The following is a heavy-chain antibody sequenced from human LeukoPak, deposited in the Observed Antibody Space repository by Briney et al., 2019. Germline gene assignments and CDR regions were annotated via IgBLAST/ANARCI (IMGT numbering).Heavy chain of an antibody. J-gene: IGHJ5*02. CDR1: GYTFSDYY. V-gene: IGHV1-2*02. CDR2: INPNSGDT. Sequence: ASVKVSCKTSGYTFSDYYIHWIRQAPGQGLEWVGWINPNSGDTNYAQKLQGRVTMTTDTSTSTAYMELRSLRSDDTAVYYCARDIKRSRARWENLGFDPWGQGTLVTVSS. D-gene: IGHD1-14*01. CDR3: ARDIKRSRARWENLGFDP.